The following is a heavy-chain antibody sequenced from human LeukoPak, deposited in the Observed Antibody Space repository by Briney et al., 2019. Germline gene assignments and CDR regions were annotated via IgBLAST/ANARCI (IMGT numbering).Heavy chain of an antibody. Sequence: PSETLSLTCTVSGDSMTSGEYHWTWIRQPPGKGLEWIGYIYYDESTYYNPSLKSRLTLSLDRSKNQFSLRLTSVAAADTAVYYCARDNIPVAGTGLSWFDPWGQGTLVTVSS. CDR3: ARDNIPVAGTGLSWFDP. CDR2: IYYDEST. J-gene: IGHJ5*02. V-gene: IGHV4-30-2*01. CDR1: GDSMTSGEYH. D-gene: IGHD6-13*01.